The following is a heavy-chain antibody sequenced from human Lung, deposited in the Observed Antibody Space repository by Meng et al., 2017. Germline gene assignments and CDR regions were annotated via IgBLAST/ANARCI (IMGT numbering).Heavy chain of an antibody. CDR3: ARASAGTNFDY. J-gene: IGHJ4*02. Sequence: VQCVEAGGGVVRPGGSLRLSCAASGFTFDSSHMDWVRQVPGRGLEWVSDITWNGGVKRYADSVRGRFTISRDNAKNSLYLQMNSLTAEDTALYYCARASAGTNFDYWGQGTLVTVSS. V-gene: IGHV3-20*04. D-gene: IGHD6-13*01. CDR1: GFTFDSSH. CDR2: ITWNGGVK.